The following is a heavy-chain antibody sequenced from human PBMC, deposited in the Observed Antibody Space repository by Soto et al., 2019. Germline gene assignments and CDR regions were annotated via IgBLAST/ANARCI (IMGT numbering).Heavy chain of an antibody. CDR1: GFTFSSYA. D-gene: IGHD6-13*01. J-gene: IGHJ4*02. Sequence: GGALRLSRAASGFTFSSYAMSWVRQAPGKGLEWVSAISGSGGSTYYADSVKGRFTISRDNSKNTLYLQMNSLRAEDTAVYYCAKPLAGAAATYCPFDYWGQGTLVPVSS. CDR2: ISGSGGST. CDR3: AKPLAGAAATYCPFDY. V-gene: IGHV3-23*01.